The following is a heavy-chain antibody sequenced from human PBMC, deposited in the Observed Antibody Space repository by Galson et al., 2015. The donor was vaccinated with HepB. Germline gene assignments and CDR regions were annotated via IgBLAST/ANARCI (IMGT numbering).Heavy chain of an antibody. CDR1: GGSISSYY. V-gene: IGHV4-59*01. D-gene: IGHD3/OR15-3a*01. J-gene: IGHJ4*02. CDR3: ARNHWTHGRFDY. CDR2: IYYSGST. Sequence: ETLSLTCTVSGGSISSYYWSWIRQPPGKGLEWIGYIYYSGSTNYNPSLKSRVTISVDTSKNQFSLKLSSVTAADTAVYYCARNHWTHGRFDYWGQGTLVTVSS.